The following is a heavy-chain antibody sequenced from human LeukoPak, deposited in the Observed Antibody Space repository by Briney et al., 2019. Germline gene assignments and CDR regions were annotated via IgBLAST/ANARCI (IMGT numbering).Heavy chain of an antibody. Sequence: ASVKVSCKASGYTFTGYYMHWVRQAPGQGLEWMGWINPNSGGTNCAQKFQGRVTMTRDTSISTAYMELSRLRSDDTAVYYCARDRGIAAAGNWFDPWGQGTLVTVSS. CDR3: ARDRGIAAAGNWFDP. D-gene: IGHD6-13*01. CDR1: GYTFTGYY. J-gene: IGHJ5*02. CDR2: INPNSGGT. V-gene: IGHV1-2*02.